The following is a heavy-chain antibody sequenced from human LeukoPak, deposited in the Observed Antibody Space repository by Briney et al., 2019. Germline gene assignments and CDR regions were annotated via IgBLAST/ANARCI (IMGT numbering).Heavy chain of an antibody. CDR2: IYYSGST. Sequence: SETLSLTCAVYGGSISSYYWSWIRQPPGKGLEWIGYIYYSGSTNYNPSLKSRVTISVDTSKNQFSLKLSSVTAADTAVYYCARGASITGTTDYWGQGTLVTVSS. V-gene: IGHV4-59*01. CDR3: ARGASITGTTDY. D-gene: IGHD1-20*01. CDR1: GGSISSYY. J-gene: IGHJ4*02.